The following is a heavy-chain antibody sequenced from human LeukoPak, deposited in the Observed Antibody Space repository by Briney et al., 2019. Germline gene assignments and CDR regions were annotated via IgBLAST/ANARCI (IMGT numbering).Heavy chain of an antibody. CDR2: IRYDGSNK. Sequence: AGGSLRLSCAASGFTFSSYGMHWVRQAPGKGLEWVAFIRYDGSNKYYADSVKGRFTISRDNSKNTLYLQMNSLRAEDTAVYYCAKGQGVRGVRGPFDPWGQGTLVTVSS. CDR3: AKGQGVRGVRGPFDP. V-gene: IGHV3-30*02. CDR1: GFTFSSYG. J-gene: IGHJ5*02. D-gene: IGHD3-10*01.